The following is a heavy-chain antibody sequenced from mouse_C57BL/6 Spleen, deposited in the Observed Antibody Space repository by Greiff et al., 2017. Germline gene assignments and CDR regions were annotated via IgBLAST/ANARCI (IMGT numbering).Heavy chain of an antibody. CDR2: IDPNSGGT. CDR1: GYTFTSSW. V-gene: IGHV1-72*01. Sequence: VQLQQPGAELVQPGASVKLSCKASGYTFTSSWMHWVKQRPGRGLEWIGRIDPNSGGTKYNEKFKSKATLTVDKPSSPAYMQLSSLTSEESAVYYCSSRRCYDDDDGGYAIDDWGQGDPVTAST. CDR3: SSRRCYDDDDGGYAIDD. J-gene: IGHJ4*01. D-gene: IGHD2-4*01.